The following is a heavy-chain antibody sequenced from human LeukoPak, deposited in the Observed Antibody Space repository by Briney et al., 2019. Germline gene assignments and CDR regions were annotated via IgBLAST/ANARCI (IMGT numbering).Heavy chain of an antibody. V-gene: IGHV4-61*02. D-gene: IGHD3-10*01. CDR3: ASSYHYNDY. J-gene: IGHJ4*02. Sequence: SQTLSLTCTVSGGSISSGSYYWSWIRQPAGKGLEWIGRICTSGSTNYNPSLKSRVTISVDTSKNQFSLKLSSVTAADTAVYYCASSYHYNDYWGQGTLVTVSS. CDR1: GGSISSGSYY. CDR2: ICTSGST.